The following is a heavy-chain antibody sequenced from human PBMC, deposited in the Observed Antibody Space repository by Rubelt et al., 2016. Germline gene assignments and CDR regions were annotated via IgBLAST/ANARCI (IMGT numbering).Heavy chain of an antibody. CDR3: ARVANGSGNYYPPPFDY. J-gene: IGHJ4*02. D-gene: IGHD3-10*01. CDR1: GFTVSSNH. CDR2: IYSGGST. V-gene: IGHV3-66*01. Sequence: CGGGLVQPGGSLRLSCAASGFTVSSNHMSWVRQAPGKGLEWVSLIYSGGSTYYADSVKGRFTVSRDNSENTRSLRMNNLRVDDTAVYYCARVANGSGNYYPPPFDYWGPGTLVTVSS.